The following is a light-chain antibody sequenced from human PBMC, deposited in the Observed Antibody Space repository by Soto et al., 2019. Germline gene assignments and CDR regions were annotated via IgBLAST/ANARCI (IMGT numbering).Light chain of an antibody. CDR1: QDISNY. CDR3: QHYDNLPPFT. Sequence: DIQMTQSPSSLSASVGDRVTITCQASQDISNYLNWYQQKPGKAPKLLIYDASNLETGVPSRFSGSGSGTDFTFTISSLQPEDSATYYCQHYDNLPPFTFGPGTKVDIK. J-gene: IGKJ3*01. V-gene: IGKV1-33*01. CDR2: DAS.